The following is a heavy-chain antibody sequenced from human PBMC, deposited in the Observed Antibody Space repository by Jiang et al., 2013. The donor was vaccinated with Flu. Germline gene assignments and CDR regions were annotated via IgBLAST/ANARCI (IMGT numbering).Heavy chain of an antibody. CDR2: FNPGGGGT. V-gene: IGHV1-46*01. Sequence: VQLVESGAEVKKPGASVKVSCKASGYTFTTYYIHWVRQAPGQGLEWMGMFNPGGGGTIYAQQFRGRVTMPRDTSTTTVYMELSSLRSDDTAVYYCARGLHAGSYFNFDYWGQGALVIVS. CDR3: ARGLHAGSYFNFDY. CDR1: GYTFTTYY. D-gene: IGHD3-10*01. J-gene: IGHJ4*02.